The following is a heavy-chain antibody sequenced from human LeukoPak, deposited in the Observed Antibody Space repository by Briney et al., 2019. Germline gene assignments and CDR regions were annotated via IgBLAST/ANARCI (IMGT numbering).Heavy chain of an antibody. D-gene: IGHD2-2*01. CDR1: GGSISSYY. J-gene: IGHJ5*02. V-gene: IGHV4-59*08. CDR3: ARHRCYCSSTSCSYNWFDL. Sequence: PSETLSLTCTVSGGSISSYYWTCIRQPPGKGLEWIGYIYYSGSTKYNPSLKSRVTMSVDTSKNRFSLKLSSVTAADTAVYYCARHRCYCSSTSCSYNWFDLWGQGTLVTFSS. CDR2: IYYSGST.